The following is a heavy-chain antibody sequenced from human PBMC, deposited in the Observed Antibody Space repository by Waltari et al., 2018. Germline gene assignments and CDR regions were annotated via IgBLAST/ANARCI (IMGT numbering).Heavy chain of an antibody. V-gene: IGHV1-69*12. CDR1: GGTFSSYA. Sequence: QVQLVQSGAEVKKPGSSVKVSCRTSGGTFSSYAFSWVRQAPGQGLEWMGGVIPVFDTTNYAQKFQGRVTITADESTSTAYMELSSLRSEDTAVYYCAITPFCSSTTCYPIYYFDFWGQGTLVTVSS. J-gene: IGHJ4*02. CDR3: AITPFCSSTTCYPIYYFDF. D-gene: IGHD2-2*01. CDR2: VIPVFDTT.